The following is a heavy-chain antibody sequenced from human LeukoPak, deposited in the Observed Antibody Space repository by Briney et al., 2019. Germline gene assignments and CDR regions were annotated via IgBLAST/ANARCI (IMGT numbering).Heavy chain of an antibody. J-gene: IGHJ3*02. CDR1: GGSISSYY. Sequence: SETLSLTCTVSGGSISSYYWSWIRHPPGKGLEWIGYIYYSGSTNYNPSLTSRVTISVDTSKNQFSLKLSSVTAADTAVYYCARDDLDAFDIWGQGTMVTVSS. CDR2: IYYSGST. CDR3: ARDDLDAFDI. V-gene: IGHV4-59*01.